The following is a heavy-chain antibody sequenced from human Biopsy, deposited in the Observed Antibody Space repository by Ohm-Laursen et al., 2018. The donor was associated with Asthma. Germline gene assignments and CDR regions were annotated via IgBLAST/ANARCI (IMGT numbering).Heavy chain of an antibody. J-gene: IGHJ4*02. Sequence: SLSLSCSASGFSFSSYAMHWVRQAPGTGLERLALIWYDGINKFYADSVKGRITVSRDQSKSTLNLQSNSLRADDTAVYYWARDFGNRYSETQFEYWGQGTLVTVSS. CDR2: IWYDGINK. CDR3: ARDFGNRYSETQFEY. V-gene: IGHV3-33*01. D-gene: IGHD3-10*01. CDR1: GFSFSSYA.